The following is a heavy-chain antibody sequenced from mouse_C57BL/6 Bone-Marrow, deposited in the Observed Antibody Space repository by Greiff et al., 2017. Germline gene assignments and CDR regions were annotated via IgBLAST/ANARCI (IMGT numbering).Heavy chain of an antibody. V-gene: IGHV1-53*01. CDR2: INPSNGGT. CDR1: GYTFTSYW. D-gene: IGHD1-1*01. CDR3: ARWGLRSVATGFAY. J-gene: IGHJ3*01. Sequence: QVQLQQPGTELVKPGASVKLSCTASGYTFTSYWMHWVKQRPGQGLEWIGNINPSNGGTNYNEKFKSKATLTVDKSSSTAYMQLSSLTSEDSAVYYGARWGLRSVATGFAYWGQGTLVTVSA.